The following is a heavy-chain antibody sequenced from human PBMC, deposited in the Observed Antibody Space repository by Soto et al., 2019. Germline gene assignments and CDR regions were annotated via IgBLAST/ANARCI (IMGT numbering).Heavy chain of an antibody. Sequence: LSLTCTVSGGSISSGGYYWSWIRQHPGKGLEWIGYIYYSGSTYYNPSLKSRVTISVDTSKNQFSLKLSSVTAADTAVYYCARSITMVRGVIGWFDPWGQGTLVTVPQ. V-gene: IGHV4-31*03. CDR2: IYYSGST. J-gene: IGHJ5*02. D-gene: IGHD3-10*01. CDR3: ARSITMVRGVIGWFDP. CDR1: GGSISSGGYY.